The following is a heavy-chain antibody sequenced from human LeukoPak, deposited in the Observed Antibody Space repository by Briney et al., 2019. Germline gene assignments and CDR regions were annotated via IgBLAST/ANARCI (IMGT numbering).Heavy chain of an antibody. V-gene: IGHV3-21*01. CDR1: GITFSTYS. Sequence: GWSLSLSCTAPGITFSTYSMNWVRQAPGKGLEWVSCIGGSGTSIFYAASVKGRFTISRDNTRNSLYLQMNSLRAEDTAVYYCGREDVSQGFDYWGQGTLVTVSS. CDR2: IGGSGTSI. CDR3: GREDVSQGFDY. J-gene: IGHJ4*02.